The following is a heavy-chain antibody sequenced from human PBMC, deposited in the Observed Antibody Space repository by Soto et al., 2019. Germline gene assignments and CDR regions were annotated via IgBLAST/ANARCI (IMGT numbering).Heavy chain of an antibody. CDR1: GDSVSSGTYF. Sequence: PSETLSLTCNVSGDSVSSGTYFWSWIRQPPGKGLEWIGYVYYSGSTNYNPSLKSRVTISVDTSKNQFSLKLSSVTAADTAVYYCARLRDGYNSPYGMDVWGQGTTVTVSS. CDR2: VYYSGST. J-gene: IGHJ6*02. CDR3: ARLRDGYNSPYGMDV. V-gene: IGHV4-61*01. D-gene: IGHD5-12*01.